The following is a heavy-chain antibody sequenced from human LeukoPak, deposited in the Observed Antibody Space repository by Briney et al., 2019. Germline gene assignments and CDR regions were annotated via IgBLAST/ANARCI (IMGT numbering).Heavy chain of an antibody. CDR1: GGSISDYY. CDR2: IYTSGGT. V-gene: IGHV4-4*07. Sequence: PSETLSLTCTVSGGSISDYYWSWIRQPAGKGLEWIGRIYTSGGTNYNPSLKSRVTISVDTSKNQFSLKLSSVTAADTAVYYRARVGYYDFWSGSFLWGQGTMVTVSS. CDR3: ARVGYYDFWSGSFL. D-gene: IGHD3-3*01. J-gene: IGHJ3*01.